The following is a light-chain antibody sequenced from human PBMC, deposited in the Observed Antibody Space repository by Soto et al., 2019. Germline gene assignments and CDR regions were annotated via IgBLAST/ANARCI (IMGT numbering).Light chain of an antibody. CDR3: QQRSNWPLT. CDR1: QSVSSY. V-gene: IGKV3-11*01. J-gene: IGKJ4*01. Sequence: EIVLTQSPATLSLSPGERATLSCRASQSVSSYLAWYQQKPGQAPRLLIYDASNRATGIPARFSGSGSGTYVTLTISRLEPEDCAVYYCQQRSNWPLTFGGGTKVENK. CDR2: DAS.